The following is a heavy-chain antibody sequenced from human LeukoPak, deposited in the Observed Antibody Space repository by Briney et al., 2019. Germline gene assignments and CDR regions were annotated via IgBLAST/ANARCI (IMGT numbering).Heavy chain of an antibody. CDR3: ARVLVYDSSGRAVSGYFDY. J-gene: IGHJ4*02. CDR1: GDSISSSSYY. Sequence: SETLSLTCAVSGDSISSSSYYWGWIRQPPGKGLEWIGSISHTGSTYFDPSLKSRVTISVDTSKNHFSLKLTSMTAADTAVYYCARVLVYDSSGRAVSGYFDYWGQGTLVTVSS. CDR2: ISHTGST. V-gene: IGHV4-39*07. D-gene: IGHD3-22*01.